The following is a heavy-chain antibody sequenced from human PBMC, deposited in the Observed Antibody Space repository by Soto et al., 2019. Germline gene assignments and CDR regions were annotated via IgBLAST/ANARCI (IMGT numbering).Heavy chain of an antibody. V-gene: IGHV3-48*01. Sequence: PGGSLRLSCAASGVTFSSYSMNWVRQAPGKGLEWVSYISSSSSTIYYADSVKGRFTISRDNAKNSLYLQMNSLRAEDTAVYYCARDEGYYDFWSGYYKGYYYYMDVWGKGTTVTV. CDR2: ISSSSSTI. CDR3: ARDEGYYDFWSGYYKGYYYYMDV. D-gene: IGHD3-3*01. CDR1: GVTFSSYS. J-gene: IGHJ6*03.